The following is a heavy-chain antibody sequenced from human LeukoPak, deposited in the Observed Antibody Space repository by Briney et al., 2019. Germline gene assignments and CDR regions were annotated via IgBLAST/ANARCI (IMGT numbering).Heavy chain of an antibody. D-gene: IGHD6-13*01. J-gene: IGHJ4*02. Sequence: PSQTLSLTCTVSGGSISSGDYYWSWIRQPPGKGLEWIGEINHSGSTNYNPSLKSRVTISVDTSKNQFSLKLSSVTAADTAVYYCARVGQQLVRGGVFDYWGQGTLVTVSS. CDR2: INHSGST. CDR3: ARVGQQLVRGGVFDY. V-gene: IGHV4-30-4*08. CDR1: GGSISSGDYY.